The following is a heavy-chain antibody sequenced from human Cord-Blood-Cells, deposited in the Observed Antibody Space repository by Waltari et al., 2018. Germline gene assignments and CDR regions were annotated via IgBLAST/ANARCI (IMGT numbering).Heavy chain of an antibody. CDR3: ARGTSCYDY. V-gene: IGHV3-30-3*01. J-gene: IGHJ4*02. CDR1: GFTFSSYA. Sequence: QVQLVASGGGVVQPGRSLRLSCAASGFTFSSYAMHWVRQAPGKGLEWVAVISYDGSNKYYADSVKGRFTISRDNSKNTLYLQMNSLRAEDTAVYYCARGTSCYDYWGQGTLVTVSS. CDR2: ISYDGSNK. D-gene: IGHD1-1*01.